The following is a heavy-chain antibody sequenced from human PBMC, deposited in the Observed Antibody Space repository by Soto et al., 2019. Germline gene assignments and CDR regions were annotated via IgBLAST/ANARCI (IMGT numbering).Heavy chain of an antibody. CDR1: GFTFSSYG. Sequence: QVQLVESGGGVVQPGRSLRISCAASGFTFSSYGMHWVRQAPGKGLEWVAVIWYDGSNKYYADSVKGRFTISRDNSKNTLYLQMNSLRAEDTAVYYCARDLDDGYNYLPYWGQGTLVTVSS. J-gene: IGHJ4*02. D-gene: IGHD5-12*01. CDR2: IWYDGSNK. CDR3: ARDLDDGYNYLPY. V-gene: IGHV3-33*01.